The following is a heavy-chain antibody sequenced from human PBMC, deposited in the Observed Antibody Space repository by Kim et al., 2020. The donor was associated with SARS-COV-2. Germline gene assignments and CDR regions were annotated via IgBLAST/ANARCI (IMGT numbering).Heavy chain of an antibody. CDR2: IYYSGST. Sequence: SETLSLTCTVSGGSISSSSYYWGWIRQPPGKGLEWIGSIYYSGSTYYNPSLKSRVTISVDTSKNQFSLKLSSVTAADTAVYYCARPRRFEAGMDVWGQGTTVTVSS. D-gene: IGHD3-16*01. J-gene: IGHJ6*02. V-gene: IGHV4-39*01. CDR1: GGSISSSSYY. CDR3: ARPRRFEAGMDV.